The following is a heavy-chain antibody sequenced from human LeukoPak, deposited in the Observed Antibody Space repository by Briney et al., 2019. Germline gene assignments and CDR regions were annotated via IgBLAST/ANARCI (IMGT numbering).Heavy chain of an antibody. CDR3: AKDLPGTVTTYLGWFDP. CDR1: GFTFSSYA. Sequence: GGSLRLSCAASGFTFSSYAMSWVRQAPGKGLEWVSAISGSGGSTYYADSVKGRFTISRDNSKNTLYLKMNSLRAEDTAVYYCAKDLPGTVTTYLGWFDPWGQGTLVTVSS. D-gene: IGHD4-17*01. CDR2: ISGSGGST. J-gene: IGHJ5*02. V-gene: IGHV3-23*01.